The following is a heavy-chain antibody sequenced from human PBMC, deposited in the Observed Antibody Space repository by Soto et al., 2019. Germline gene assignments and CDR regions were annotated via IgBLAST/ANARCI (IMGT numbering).Heavy chain of an antibody. Sequence: EVQLGESGGGWVKPGSSLSLPCAASGFTLDNYAMHGLRQVQGKGLDGVSGIGRDSGSLGYADSVKGRFTISRDNGKNSLYLQMNSLRAEDTALYYCARRMLHYYDSRGYGGGDAFDIWGQGTMVTVSS. CDR3: ARRMLHYYDSRGYGGGDAFDI. CDR2: IGRDSGSL. D-gene: IGHD3-22*01. J-gene: IGHJ3*02. CDR1: GFTLDNYA. V-gene: IGHV3-9*01.